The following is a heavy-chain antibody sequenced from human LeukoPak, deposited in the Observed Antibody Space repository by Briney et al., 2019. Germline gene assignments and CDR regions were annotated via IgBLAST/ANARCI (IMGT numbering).Heavy chain of an antibody. Sequence: GGSLRLSCVPSGFTVSSNCMSWVRQAPGKGLEWVSVIYSDGSTYYSDSVKGRFTISRDNSKNTLYLQMNSLRAEDTAVYYCARDRVGATDYGMDVWGQGTTVTVSS. CDR3: ARDRVGATDYGMDV. V-gene: IGHV3-53*01. CDR1: GFTVSSNC. D-gene: IGHD1-26*01. J-gene: IGHJ6*02. CDR2: IYSDGST.